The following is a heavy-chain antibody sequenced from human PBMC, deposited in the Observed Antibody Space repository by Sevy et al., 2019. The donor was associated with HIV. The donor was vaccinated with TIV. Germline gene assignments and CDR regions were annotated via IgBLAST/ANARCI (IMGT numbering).Heavy chain of an antibody. J-gene: IGHJ6*02. V-gene: IGHV3-30-3*01. Sequence: GGSLRLSCAASGFTFSSYAMHWVRQAPGKGLEWVAVISYDGSNKYYADSVKGRFTISGDNSKNTLYLQMNSLRVDDKVVYYCARTQEGYGSGSYYNVWDDYYGMDVWDQGTTVTVSS. CDR3: ARTQEGYGSGSYYNVWDDYYGMDV. CDR2: ISYDGSNK. CDR1: GFTFSSYA. D-gene: IGHD3-10*01.